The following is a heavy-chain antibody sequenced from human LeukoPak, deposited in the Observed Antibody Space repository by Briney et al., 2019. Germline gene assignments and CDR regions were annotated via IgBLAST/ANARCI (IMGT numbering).Heavy chain of an antibody. Sequence: PGGSLRLSCAASGFTFSSYSMNWVRQAPGKGLEWVSYISSSSSTICYADSVKGRFTISRDNAKNSLYLQMNSLRAEDTAVYYCARVVWGGYRKDYWGQGTLVTVSS. J-gene: IGHJ4*02. CDR3: ARVVWGGYRKDY. CDR1: GFTFSSYS. V-gene: IGHV3-48*01. D-gene: IGHD3-16*02. CDR2: ISSSSSTI.